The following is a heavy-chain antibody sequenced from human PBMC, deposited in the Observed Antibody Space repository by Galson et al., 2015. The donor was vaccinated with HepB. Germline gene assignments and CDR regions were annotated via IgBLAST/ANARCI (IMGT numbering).Heavy chain of an antibody. Sequence: CAISGDSVSSRSAAWNWIRQSPSRGLAWLGRTYNRSKWYNDYAVSVKSRISINPDTSKNQFSLQLSSVTPEDTAVYYCARDLLGSYSSSWLTDYWGQGTLVTVSS. CDR2: TYNRSKWYN. J-gene: IGHJ4*02. V-gene: IGHV6-1*01. CDR3: ARDLLGSYSSSWLTDY. D-gene: IGHD6-13*01. CDR1: GDSVSSRSAA.